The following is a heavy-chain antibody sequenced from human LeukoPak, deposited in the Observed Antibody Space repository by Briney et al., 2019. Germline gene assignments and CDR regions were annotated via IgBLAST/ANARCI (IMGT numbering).Heavy chain of an antibody. CDR1: GGSFSGYY. V-gene: IGHV4-34*01. Sequence: TSETLSLTCAVYGGSFSGYYWSWIRQPPGKGLEWIGEINHSGSTNYNPSLKSRVTISVDTSKNQFSLKLSSVTAADTAVYYCARLPIDYYGSGSYPFDYWGQGALVTVSS. J-gene: IGHJ4*02. CDR2: INHSGST. CDR3: ARLPIDYYGSGSYPFDY. D-gene: IGHD3-10*01.